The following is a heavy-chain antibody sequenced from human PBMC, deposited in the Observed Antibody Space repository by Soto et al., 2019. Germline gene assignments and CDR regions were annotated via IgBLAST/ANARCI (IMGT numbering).Heavy chain of an antibody. J-gene: IGHJ6*02. V-gene: IGHV3-23*01. CDR1: GFTFSSYA. D-gene: IGHD3-22*01. Sequence: GSLRLSCAASGFTFSSYAMSWVRQAPGKGLEWVSAISGSGGSTYYADSVKGRFTISRDNSKNTLYLQMNSLRAEDTAVYYCAKDARNYYDSSGYYIYYYYYGMDVWGQGTTVTVSS. CDR3: AKDARNYYDSSGYYIYYYYYGMDV. CDR2: ISGSGGST.